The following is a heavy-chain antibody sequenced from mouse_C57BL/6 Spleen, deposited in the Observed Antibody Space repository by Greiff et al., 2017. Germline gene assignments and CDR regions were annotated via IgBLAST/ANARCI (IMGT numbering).Heavy chain of an antibody. Sequence: VQLQQSGAELVRPGASVTLSCKASGYTFTDYEMHWVKQTPVHGLEWIGAIDPETGGTAYNQKFKGKAILTADKSSSTAYMELRSLTSEDSAVYYCHIYYYGSSYWGQGTTLTVSS. CDR2: IDPETGGT. CDR3: HIYYYGSSY. D-gene: IGHD1-1*01. CDR1: GYTFTDYE. J-gene: IGHJ2*01. V-gene: IGHV1-15*01.